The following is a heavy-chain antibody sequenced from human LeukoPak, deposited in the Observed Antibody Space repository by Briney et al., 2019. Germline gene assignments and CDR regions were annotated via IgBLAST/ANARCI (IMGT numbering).Heavy chain of an antibody. D-gene: IGHD3-10*01. CDR3: ARGRGVIGFTYSYYYYMDV. V-gene: IGHV4-34*01. Sequence: PSETLSLTCAVYGGSFSGYYWSWIRQPPGKGLEWIGEINHSGSTNYNPSLKSRVTISVDTSKNQFSLKLSSVTAADTAVYYCARGRGVIGFTYSYYYYMDVWGKGTTVTVSS. CDR1: GGSFSGYY. CDR2: INHSGST. J-gene: IGHJ6*03.